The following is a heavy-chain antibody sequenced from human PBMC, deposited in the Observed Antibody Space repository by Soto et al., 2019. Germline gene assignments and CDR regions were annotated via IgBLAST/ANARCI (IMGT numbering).Heavy chain of an antibody. CDR2: ISSSSSYT. Sequence: QVQLVESGGGLVKPGGSLRLSCAASGFTFSDYYMSWIRQAPGKGLEWVSYISSSSSYTNYADPVKGRFTISRDNAKNSLYLQMNSLRAEDTAVYYCAGDASGRYFDYRGQGTLVSVCS. CDR1: GFTFSDYY. J-gene: IGHJ4*02. V-gene: IGHV3-11*05. CDR3: AGDASGRYFDY. D-gene: IGHD1-26*01.